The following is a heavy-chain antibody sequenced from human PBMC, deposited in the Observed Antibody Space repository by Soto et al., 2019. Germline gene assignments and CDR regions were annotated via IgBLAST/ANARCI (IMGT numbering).Heavy chain of an antibody. CDR3: ASVRGGYYYAMDV. Sequence: PPETLSLNCAVSGGSISSSNWWSWVRQPPGKGLEWIGEIYHSGSTNYNPSLKSRVTISVDKSKNQFSLKLSSVTAADTAVYYCASVRGGYYYAMDVWGQGTTVTVSS. V-gene: IGHV4-4*03. CDR2: IYHSGST. D-gene: IGHD3-10*02. CDR1: GGSISSSNW. J-gene: IGHJ6*02.